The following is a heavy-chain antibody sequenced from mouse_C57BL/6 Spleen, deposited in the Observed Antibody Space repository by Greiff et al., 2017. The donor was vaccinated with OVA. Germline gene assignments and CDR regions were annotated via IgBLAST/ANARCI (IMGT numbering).Heavy chain of an antibody. Sequence: EVMLVESEGGLVQPGSSMKLSCTASGFTFSDYYMAWVRQVPEKGLEWVANINYDGSSTYYLDSLKSRFIISRDNAKNILYLQMSSLKSEDTATYYCARGDSNGWFAYWGQGTLVTVSA. D-gene: IGHD2-5*01. J-gene: IGHJ3*01. V-gene: IGHV5-16*01. CDR3: ARGDSNGWFAY. CDR2: INYDGSST. CDR1: GFTFSDYY.